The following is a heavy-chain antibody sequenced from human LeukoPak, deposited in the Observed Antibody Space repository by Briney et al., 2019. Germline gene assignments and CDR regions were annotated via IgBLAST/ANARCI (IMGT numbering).Heavy chain of an antibody. CDR1: GYTFTSYA. D-gene: IGHD6-6*01. J-gene: IGHJ4*02. CDR2: INAGNGNT. V-gene: IGHV1-3*01. Sequence: ASVKVSCKASGYTFTSYAMHWVRQAPGQRLEWMGWINAGNGNTKYSQKFQGRVTITRDTSASTAYMELSSLRSEDTAVYYCARHGSAGQLIPPPADYWGQGTLVTVSS. CDR3: ARHGSAGQLIPPPADY.